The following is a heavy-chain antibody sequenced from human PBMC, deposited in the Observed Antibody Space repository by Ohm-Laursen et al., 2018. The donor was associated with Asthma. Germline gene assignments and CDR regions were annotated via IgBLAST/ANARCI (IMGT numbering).Heavy chain of an antibody. V-gene: IGHV3-30*19. CDR1: GFTFSSYG. D-gene: IGHD2-2*01. CDR2: IWYDGSNK. CDR3: ARDADEYQLLRGFDY. Sequence: RSLRLSCAASGFTFSSYGMHWVRQAPGKGLEWVAVIWYDGSNKYYADSVKGRFTISRDNSKNTLYLQMNSLRAEDTAVYYCARDADEYQLLRGFDYWGQGTLVTVSS. J-gene: IGHJ4*02.